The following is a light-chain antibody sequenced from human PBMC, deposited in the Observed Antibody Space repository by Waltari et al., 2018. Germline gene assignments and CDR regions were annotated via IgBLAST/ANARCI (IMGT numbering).Light chain of an antibody. CDR3: CSYTSSSTPRL. V-gene: IGLV2-14*02. J-gene: IGLJ3*02. CDR2: EAT. Sequence: QSALTQPASVSGSPGQSITISCTWASSDVGRYNLVPWYQQHPGKAPNLLIYEATKRPSGVSARVSGSKSGYPASLTISGLQADDEADYYCCSYTSSSTPRLFGGGTKLTVL. CDR1: SSDVGRYNL.